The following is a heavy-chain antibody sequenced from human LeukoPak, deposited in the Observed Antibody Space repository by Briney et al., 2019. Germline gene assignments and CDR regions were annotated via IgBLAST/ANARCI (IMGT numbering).Heavy chain of an antibody. D-gene: IGHD3-10*01. V-gene: IGHV3-23*01. CDR1: GFPFTSYA. Sequence: GGSLRLSGAASGFPFTSYAMSWVRQAPGKGLEWVSSIGGTGGNTYYADSVKGRFTISRDNSKNTLYLQMNSLRAEDTAVYYCAKYRGFGDSYDSWGQGTLVTVSS. CDR3: AKYRGFGDSYDS. CDR2: IGGTGGNT. J-gene: IGHJ4*02.